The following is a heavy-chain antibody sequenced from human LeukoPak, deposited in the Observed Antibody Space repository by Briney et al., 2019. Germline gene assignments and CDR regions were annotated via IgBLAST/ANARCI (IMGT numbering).Heavy chain of an antibody. CDR1: GGTFSSYA. D-gene: IGHD6-13*01. CDR3: ARGGGSSPTGYYYYYMDV. CDR2: IIPIFGTA. V-gene: IGHV1-69*05. J-gene: IGHJ6*03. Sequence: SVKVSCKASGGTFSSYAISWVRQAPGQGLEWMGRIIPIFGTANYAQKFQGRVTITTDESTSTAYMELSSLRSEDTAVYYCARGGGSSPTGYYYYYMDVWGKGTTVTVSS.